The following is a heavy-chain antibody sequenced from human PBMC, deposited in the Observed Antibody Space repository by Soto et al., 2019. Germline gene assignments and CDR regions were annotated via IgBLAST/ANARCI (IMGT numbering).Heavy chain of an antibody. CDR1: GFTFSSYS. Sequence: GGSLRLSCAASGFTFSSYSMNWVRQAPGKGLEWVSSISSSSTYIYYADSVKGRFTISRDNAKNSLYLQMNSLGAEDTAVYYCARVLGESCRSTSCYLVWGQGTLVTVSS. V-gene: IGHV3-21*01. CDR2: ISSSSTYI. J-gene: IGHJ4*02. CDR3: ARVLGESCRSTSCYLV. D-gene: IGHD2-2*01.